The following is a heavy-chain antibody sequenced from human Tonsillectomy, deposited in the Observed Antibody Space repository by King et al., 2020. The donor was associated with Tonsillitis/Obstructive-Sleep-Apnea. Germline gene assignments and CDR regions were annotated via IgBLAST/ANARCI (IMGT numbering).Heavy chain of an antibody. CDR2: IYPGDSDT. Sequence: QLVQSGAEVKKPGESLKISCKGSGYSFTSYWIGWVRQMPGKGLEWMGIIYPGDSDTRYSPSFQGQVTISADKSISTAYLQWSSLKASDTAMYYCASGPLFHRWGIDYYYYYMDVWGKGTTVTVSS. V-gene: IGHV5-51*01. J-gene: IGHJ6*03. D-gene: IGHD2-21*01. CDR3: ASGPLFHRWGIDYYYYYMDV. CDR1: GYSFTSYW.